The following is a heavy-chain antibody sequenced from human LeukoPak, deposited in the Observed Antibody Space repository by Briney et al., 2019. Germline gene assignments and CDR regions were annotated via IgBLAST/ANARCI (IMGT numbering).Heavy chain of an antibody. Sequence: PGGSLRLSCAASGFIFSSYDMNWFRQAPGKGLEWVSSISSKSSYVFYADSVKGRFTISRDNSKNTLYLQMNSLRAEDTAVYYCARDMYDGNYRGYFDYWGQGALVTVSS. V-gene: IGHV3-21*04. J-gene: IGHJ4*02. CDR2: ISSKSSYV. CDR3: ARDMYDGNYRGYFDY. D-gene: IGHD1-7*01. CDR1: GFIFSSYD.